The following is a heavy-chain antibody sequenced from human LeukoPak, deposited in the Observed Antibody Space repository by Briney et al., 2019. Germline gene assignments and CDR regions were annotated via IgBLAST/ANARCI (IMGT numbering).Heavy chain of an antibody. Sequence: ASVKVSCEASGYTFARYYIHWVRQAPGQRLEWMGIINPGGGNTNYAQKFQGRVTVTRDTSTTTVYLELSSLRSEDTAVYYCARDWNWGSSDAFDIWGQGTMVTVSS. V-gene: IGHV1-46*01. CDR1: GYTFARYY. CDR2: INPGGGNT. D-gene: IGHD7-27*01. CDR3: ARDWNWGSSDAFDI. J-gene: IGHJ3*02.